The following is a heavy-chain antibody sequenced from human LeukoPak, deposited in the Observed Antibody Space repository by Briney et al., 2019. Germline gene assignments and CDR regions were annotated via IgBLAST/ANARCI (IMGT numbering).Heavy chain of an antibody. CDR3: ARAGLYADDAFDI. J-gene: IGHJ3*02. CDR1: GYTFTNYW. D-gene: IGHD2/OR15-2a*01. Sequence: GESLKISCRGFGYTFTNYWIGWVRQMPGKGLEWMGIIYHGDSDARYSPSFQGQVTISADKSISTAYLQWSSLKASDTAMYYCARAGLYADDAFDIWGQGTMVTVSS. CDR2: IYHGDSDA. V-gene: IGHV5-51*01.